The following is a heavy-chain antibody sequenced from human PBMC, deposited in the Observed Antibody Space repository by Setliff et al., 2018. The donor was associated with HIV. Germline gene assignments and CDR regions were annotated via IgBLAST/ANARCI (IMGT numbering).Heavy chain of an antibody. CDR2: INRSDVST. V-gene: IGHV1-46*01. CDR3: AREYHTASGGTRVANYFDY. D-gene: IGHD6-13*01. Sequence: GASVKVSCKASGYTFTSYSMHWVRQAPGQGLEWMGIINRSDVSTTYAQKFQGRVTMTSDTSTSTVYMELSSLRSEDTAIYYCAREYHTASGGTRVANYFDYWGQGTLVTVS. J-gene: IGHJ4*02. CDR1: GYTFTSYS.